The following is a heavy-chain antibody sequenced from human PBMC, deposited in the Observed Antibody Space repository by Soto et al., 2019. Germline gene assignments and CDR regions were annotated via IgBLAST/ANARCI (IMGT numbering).Heavy chain of an antibody. J-gene: IGHJ4*02. CDR2: TCYNGNA. D-gene: IGHD3-10*01. CDR1: GGSIDRSNYY. Sequence: SETLSLTCNVSGGSIDRSNYYWDWLRQPPGKGLEWIGTTCYNGNAYYNPSLRSRVSMSVDTSKNQFSLKLISVTAADTAVYYCARHFVAVVIKGWGYWGQGKLVTVSS. CDR3: ARHFVAVVIKGWGY. V-gene: IGHV4-39*01.